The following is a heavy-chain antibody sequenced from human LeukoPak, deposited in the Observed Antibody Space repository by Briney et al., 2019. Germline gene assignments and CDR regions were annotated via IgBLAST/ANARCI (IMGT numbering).Heavy chain of an antibody. V-gene: IGHV3-66*03. J-gene: IGHJ5*02. CDR2: ICASGEA. CDR3: ARDRAARQDWVEFDP. Sequence: GGTLRLSCAVSGVRISDYYMSWVRQAPGKGLEWVGLICASGEAFYTDFVRGRFAISRDASENTLYLQMNSLRVEDTAVYFCARDRAARQDWVEFDPWGQGTPVSVSS. D-gene: IGHD3/OR15-3a*01. CDR1: GVRISDYY.